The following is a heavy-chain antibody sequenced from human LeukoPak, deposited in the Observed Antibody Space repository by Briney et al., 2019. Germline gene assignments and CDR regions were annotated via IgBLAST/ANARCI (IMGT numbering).Heavy chain of an antibody. CDR2: TTYSSGNT. V-gene: IGHV3-23*01. CDR1: GFTFSAYG. D-gene: IGHD2-21*02. J-gene: IGHJ4*02. CDR3: AKDGTGCGGDCYSDY. Sequence: GGSLRLSCAASGFTFSAYGMSWFRQAPGKGLEWVSATTYSSGNTYYADSVKGRFTISRDNSKNTLYLQMNSRRAEDTALYYCAKDGTGCGGDCYSDYWGQGTLVTVSS.